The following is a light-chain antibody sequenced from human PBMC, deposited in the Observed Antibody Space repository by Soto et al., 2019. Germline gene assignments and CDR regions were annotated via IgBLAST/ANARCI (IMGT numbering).Light chain of an antibody. CDR3: QQSYNTPWT. CDR1: QSISTF. J-gene: IGKJ1*01. Sequence: DIQMTQSPSSLSASVGDGVTITCRASQSISTFLNWYQQRPGKAPKVLIYAAATLQTGVPSRFIGGGSGTDFTLTITSLQPEDFATYYCQQSYNTPWTFGQGTKVDIK. CDR2: AAA. V-gene: IGKV1-39*01.